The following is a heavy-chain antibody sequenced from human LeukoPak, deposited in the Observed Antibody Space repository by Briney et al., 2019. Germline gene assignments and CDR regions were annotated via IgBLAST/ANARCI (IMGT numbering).Heavy chain of an antibody. V-gene: IGHV3-48*01. Sequence: GGSLRLSCAASGFTFSSYSMNWVRQAPGKGLEWVSYISSSSSTIYYADSVKGRFTISRDNAKNSLYLQMNSLRAEDTAVYYCARYYDSSGYPFDYWGQGTLVTASS. J-gene: IGHJ4*02. D-gene: IGHD3-22*01. CDR2: ISSSSSTI. CDR3: ARYYDSSGYPFDY. CDR1: GFTFSSYS.